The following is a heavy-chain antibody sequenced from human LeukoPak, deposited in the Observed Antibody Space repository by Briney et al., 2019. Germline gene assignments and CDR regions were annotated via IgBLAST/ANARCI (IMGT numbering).Heavy chain of an antibody. CDR3: ATQYRAYYFDN. D-gene: IGHD1-14*01. J-gene: IGHJ4*02. CDR1: GFTFTDYA. Sequence: PGGSLRLSCAASGFTFTDYAMSWFRQAPGKGLEWVSSISTSGGMIYDADSVKGRFTISRDNSKNALYLQLSSLRAEDTAVYCATQYRAYYFDNWGQGTLVTVSS. CDR2: ISTSGGMI. V-gene: IGHV3-23*01.